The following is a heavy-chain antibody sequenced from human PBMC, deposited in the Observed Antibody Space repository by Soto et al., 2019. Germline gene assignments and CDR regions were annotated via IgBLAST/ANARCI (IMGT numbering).Heavy chain of an antibody. CDR1: GFTFSSYA. J-gene: IGHJ4*02. Sequence: QVQLVESGGGVVQPGRSLRLSCAASGFTFSSYAMHWVRQAPGKGLEWVAVISYDGSNKYYADSVKGRFTISRDNSKNSLYLQMNSLRAEDTAVYYCARGPFTYYSSSSWVDYWGQGTLVTVYS. CDR3: ARGPFTYYSSSSWVDY. D-gene: IGHD6-6*01. CDR2: ISYDGSNK. V-gene: IGHV3-30-3*01.